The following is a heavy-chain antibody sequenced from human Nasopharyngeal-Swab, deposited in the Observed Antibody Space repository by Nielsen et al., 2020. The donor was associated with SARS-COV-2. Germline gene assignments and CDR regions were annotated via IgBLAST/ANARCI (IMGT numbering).Heavy chain of an antibody. D-gene: IGHD5-12*01. J-gene: IGHJ4*02. V-gene: IGHV3-33*01. CDR3: ASARSGYDSDFDY. CDR2: IWYDGSNK. Sequence: WIRQPPGKGLEWVAVIWYDGSNKYYADSVKGRFTISRDNSKNTLYLQMNSLRAEDTAVYYCASARSGYDSDFDYWGQGTLVTVS.